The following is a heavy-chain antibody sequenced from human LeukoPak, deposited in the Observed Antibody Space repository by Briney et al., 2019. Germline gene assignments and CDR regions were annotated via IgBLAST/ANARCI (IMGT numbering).Heavy chain of an antibody. CDR1: GGSFSGYY. V-gene: IGHV4-34*01. CDR3: ARVAVAGPDY. Sequence: PSETLSLTCAVYGGSFSGYYWSWIRQPPGKGLEWIGEINHSGSTNYNPSLKSRVTISVDTSKNQFSLKLSSVTAADTAVYYCARVAVAGPDYWGQGTLVTVSS. CDR2: INHSGST. J-gene: IGHJ4*02. D-gene: IGHD6-19*01.